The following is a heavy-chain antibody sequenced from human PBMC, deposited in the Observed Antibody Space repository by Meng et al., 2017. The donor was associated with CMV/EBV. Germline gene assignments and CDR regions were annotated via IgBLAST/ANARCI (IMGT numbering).Heavy chain of an antibody. V-gene: IGHV1-69*02. D-gene: IGHD3-9*01. Sequence: SVKVSCKASGGTFSSYTISWVRQAPGQGLEWMGRIIPILGIANYAQKFQGRVTITADKSTSTAYMELSSLRSEDTAVYYCARVGRYFVVLDYWGQGTLVTVSS. CDR3: ARVGRYFVVLDY. CDR1: GGTFSSYT. J-gene: IGHJ4*02. CDR2: IIPILGIA.